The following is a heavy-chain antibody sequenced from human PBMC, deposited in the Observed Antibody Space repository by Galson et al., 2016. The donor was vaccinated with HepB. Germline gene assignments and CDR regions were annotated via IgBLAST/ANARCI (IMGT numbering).Heavy chain of an antibody. V-gene: IGHV3-74*01. CDR2: INSDGSST. J-gene: IGHJ4*02. CDR3: ARAGFWSGHYNY. CDR1: GFTFSNNW. Sequence: SLRLSCAASGFTFSNNWMHWVRQAPGMGLEWVSRINSDGSSTNYADSVKGRFTISRDNAKNTLYLQINSLRAEDTAVYYCARAGFWSGHYNYWGQGTLVTVSS. D-gene: IGHD3-3*01.